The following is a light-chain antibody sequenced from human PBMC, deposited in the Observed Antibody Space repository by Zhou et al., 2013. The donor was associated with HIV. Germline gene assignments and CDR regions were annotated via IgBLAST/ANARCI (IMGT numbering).Light chain of an antibody. CDR2: DAS. Sequence: DIQLTQSPSFLSASVGDRVSITCRASHGISSHLDWYQQKPGKAPKLLIYDASNLETGVPSRFSGSGSGTDFTFTISSLQPEDIATYYCQQYDNLPYTFGPGDQAGDQT. CDR1: HGISSH. CDR3: QQYDNLPYT. J-gene: IGKJ2*01. V-gene: IGKV1-33*01.